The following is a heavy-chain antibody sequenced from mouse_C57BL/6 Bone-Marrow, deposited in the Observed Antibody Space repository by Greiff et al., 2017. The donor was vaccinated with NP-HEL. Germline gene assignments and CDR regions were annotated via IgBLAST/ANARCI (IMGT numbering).Heavy chain of an antibody. CDR2: IWSGGST. Sequence: VQLQESGPGLVQPSQSLSITCTVSGFSLTSYGVHWVRQSPGKGLEWLGVIWSGGSTDYNAAFISRLSISKDNSKSQVFFKMNSLQADDTAIYYCASQPSYDYDAWFAYWGQGTLVTVSA. D-gene: IGHD2-4*01. J-gene: IGHJ3*01. CDR1: GFSLTSYG. CDR3: ASQPSYDYDAWFAY. V-gene: IGHV2-2*01.